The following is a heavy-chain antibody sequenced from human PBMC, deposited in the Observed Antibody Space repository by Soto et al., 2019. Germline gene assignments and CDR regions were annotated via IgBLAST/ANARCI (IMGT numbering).Heavy chain of an antibody. CDR2: ISSDGDTI. J-gene: IGHJ6*02. Sequence: EVQLIESGGGWVQPGTSLRVSCAASGFTFHEYAMHWVRQAPGKGLEWVSGISSDGDTIAYADSVQGRFTVFRDNAKNSVYLQMNSLRAEDTALYYCTKGGYDLIYYFGMDVWGQGTTVTVSS. V-gene: IGHV3-9*01. CDR3: TKGGYDLIYYFGMDV. CDR1: GFTFHEYA. D-gene: IGHD5-12*01.